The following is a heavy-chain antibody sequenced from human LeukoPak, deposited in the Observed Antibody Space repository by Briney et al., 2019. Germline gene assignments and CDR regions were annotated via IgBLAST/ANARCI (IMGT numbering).Heavy chain of an antibody. V-gene: IGHV4-30-4*01. CDR2: ISYSGYT. CDR3: ARERPLYIGSYNSMDV. CDR1: GGSISSGDYH. Sequence: PSQTLSLTCTVSGGSISSGDYHWSWIRQPPGKGLEWIGYISYSGYTYYNPSLKSRVTISLDTSKNQFSLKLSSVTAADTAVYYCARERPLYIGSYNSMDVWGQGTTVTVSS. J-gene: IGHJ6*02. D-gene: IGHD1-26*01.